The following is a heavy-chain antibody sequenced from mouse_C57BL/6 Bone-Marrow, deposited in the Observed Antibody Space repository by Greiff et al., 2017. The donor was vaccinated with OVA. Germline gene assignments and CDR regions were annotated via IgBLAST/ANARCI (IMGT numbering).Heavy chain of an antibody. D-gene: IGHD1-1*01. CDR1: GFNIQDDS. CDR2: IDPENGDT. V-gene: IGHV14-4*01. J-gene: IGHJ2*01. Sequence: VHVKQSGAELVRPGASVKLSCTASGFNIQDDSMHWVKQRPEQGLEWIGWIDPENGDTEYASKFQGKATITADTSSNTAYLQLSSRTSEDTAVEYCTTATVVGDYFDYWGQGTTLTVSS. CDR3: TTATVVGDYFDY.